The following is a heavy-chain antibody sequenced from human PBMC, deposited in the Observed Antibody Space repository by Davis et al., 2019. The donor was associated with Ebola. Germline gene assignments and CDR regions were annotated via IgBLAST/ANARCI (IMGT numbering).Heavy chain of an antibody. Sequence: SETLPLTCTVSGGSISSYYWSWIRQPPGKGLEWIGYIYYSESTNYNPSLKSRVTISVDTSKNQFSLKLSSVTAADTAVYYCARGWLQDAFDIWGQGTMVTVSS. CDR1: GGSISSYY. J-gene: IGHJ3*02. CDR3: ARGWLQDAFDI. D-gene: IGHD5-24*01. V-gene: IGHV4-59*01. CDR2: IYYSEST.